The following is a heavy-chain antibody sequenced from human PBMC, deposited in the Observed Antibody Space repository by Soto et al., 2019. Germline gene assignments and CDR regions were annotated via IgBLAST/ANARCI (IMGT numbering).Heavy chain of an antibody. CDR2: IYYSGST. V-gene: IGHV4-31*03. J-gene: IGHJ5*02. Sequence: QVQLQESGPGLVKPSQTLSLTCTVSGGSISSGGYYWSWIRQHPGKGLEWIGYIYYSGSTYYNPSLKSRVTISVDTSKNQFSLKLSSVTAADTAVYYCARGARHYCSGGSCYSWWFDPWGQGTLVSVSS. D-gene: IGHD2-15*01. CDR3: ARGARHYCSGGSCYSWWFDP. CDR1: GGSISSGGYY.